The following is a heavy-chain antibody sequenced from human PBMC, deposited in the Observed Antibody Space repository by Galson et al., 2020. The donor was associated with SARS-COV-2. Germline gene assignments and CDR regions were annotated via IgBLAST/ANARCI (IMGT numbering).Heavy chain of an antibody. CDR2: IKSKTDGGTT. V-gene: IGHV3-15*01. CDR3: TTDGPYDSSGFSFWDQKNYFDY. Sequence: GGSLRLSCAASGFTFSNAWMSWVRQAPGKGLEWVGRIKSKTDGGTTDYAAPVKGRFTISRDDSKNTLYLQMNSLKTEDTAVYYCTTDGPYDSSGFSFWDQKNYFDYWGQGTLVTVSS. D-gene: IGHD3-22*01. CDR1: GFTFSNAW. J-gene: IGHJ4*02.